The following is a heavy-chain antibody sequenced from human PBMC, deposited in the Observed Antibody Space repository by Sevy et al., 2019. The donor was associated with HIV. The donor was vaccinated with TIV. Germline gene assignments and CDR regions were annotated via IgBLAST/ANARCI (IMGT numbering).Heavy chain of an antibody. CDR1: GFTFSSYG. D-gene: IGHD5-12*01. CDR2: ISYDGSNK. V-gene: IGHV3-30*18. CDR3: AKWSMGGARWLQLGAFDI. Sequence: GGSLRLSCAASGFTFSSYGMHWVRQAPGKGLEWVAVISYDGSNKYNGDSVKGRFTISRDNSKNTLYLQMNSLRAEDTAVYYCAKWSMGGARWLQLGAFDIWGQWTMVTVSS. J-gene: IGHJ3*02.